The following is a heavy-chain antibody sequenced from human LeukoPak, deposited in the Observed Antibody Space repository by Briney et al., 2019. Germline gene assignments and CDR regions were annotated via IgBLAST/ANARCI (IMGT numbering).Heavy chain of an antibody. Sequence: SETLSLTCAVYGGSFSGYYWSLIRLPPGKGLEWIGESNHSGSTNYNPSLKSRVTISVDTSKNQFSLKLSSVTAADTAVYYCARGRMITFGGVIVPFDYWGQGTLVTVSS. D-gene: IGHD3-16*02. CDR2: SNHSGST. J-gene: IGHJ4*02. V-gene: IGHV4-34*01. CDR3: ARGRMITFGGVIVPFDY. CDR1: GGSFSGYY.